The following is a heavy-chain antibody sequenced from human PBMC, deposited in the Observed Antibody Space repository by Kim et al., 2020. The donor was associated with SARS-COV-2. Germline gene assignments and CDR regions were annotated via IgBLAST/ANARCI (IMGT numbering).Heavy chain of an antibody. D-gene: IGHD1-1*01. CDR1: GGSINSGSYY. Sequence: SETLSLTCTVSGGSINSGSYYWGWSRQPPGKGLEGIGSMFHSGSTFYNSSLKRRVTISADASQNQFSLKLSSVTAAATAVYQCSRHTPGGYNSYYFDSWG. CDR3: SRHTPGGYNSYYFDS. CDR2: MFHSGST. V-gene: IGHV4-39*01. J-gene: IGHJ4*01.